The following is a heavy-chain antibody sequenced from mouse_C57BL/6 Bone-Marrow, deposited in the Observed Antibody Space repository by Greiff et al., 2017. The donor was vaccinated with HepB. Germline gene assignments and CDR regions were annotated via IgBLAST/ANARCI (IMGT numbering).Heavy chain of an antibody. D-gene: IGHD1-1*01. J-gene: IGHJ3*01. V-gene: IGHV14-4*01. CDR2: IDPENGDT. CDR3: TTTVPRFAY. CDR1: GFNIKDDY. Sequence: VQLQQSGAELVRPGASVKLSCTASGFNIKDDYMHWVKQRPEQGLEWIGWIDPENGDTEYASKFQGKATITEDTSSNTAYLQLSSLTSEDTAVYYCTTTVPRFAYWGQGTLVTVSA.